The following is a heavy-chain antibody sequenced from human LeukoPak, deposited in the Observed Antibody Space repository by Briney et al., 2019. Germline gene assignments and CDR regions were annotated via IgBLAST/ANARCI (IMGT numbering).Heavy chain of an antibody. J-gene: IGHJ5*02. CDR3: ARDIVVVPAAISSGYPKLVVMGFDP. Sequence: PGASVKVSCKASGYTFTGYYMHWVRQAPGQGLEWMGRINPNSGGTNYAQKFQGRVTMTRDTSISTAYMELSRLRSDDTAVYYCARDIVVVPAAISSGYPKLVVMGFDPWGQGTLVTVSS. CDR1: GYTFTGYY. CDR2: INPNSGGT. V-gene: IGHV1-2*06. D-gene: IGHD2-2*02.